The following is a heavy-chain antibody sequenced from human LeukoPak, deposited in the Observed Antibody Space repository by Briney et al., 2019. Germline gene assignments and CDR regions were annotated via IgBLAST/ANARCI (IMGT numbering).Heavy chain of an antibody. CDR1: GYTFFNYG. D-gene: IGHD2/OR15-2a*01. CDR2: ISGHNGNT. Sequence: ASVKVSCKASGYTFFNYGISWVRQTPGQGLEWMGWISGHNGNTNYAQTLQGRVTMTTDTSTNTAYMELRSLRSDDTAMYFCARSFNSRTFDYWGQGTLVTVSS. V-gene: IGHV1-18*01. J-gene: IGHJ4*02. CDR3: ARSFNSRTFDY.